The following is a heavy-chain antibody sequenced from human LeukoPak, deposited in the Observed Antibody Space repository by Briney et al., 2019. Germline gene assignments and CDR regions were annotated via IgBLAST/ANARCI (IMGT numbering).Heavy chain of an antibody. D-gene: IGHD4-23*01. CDR2: ISHSGSI. Sequence: SETLSLTCAVYGGSLSGYYWSWIRQPPGKGLEWIGEISHSGSINYNPSLKSRVTKSVDTSKNQFSLNLNSVTAADTAVYYCARIRNYGGIWGQGTMVTVS. J-gene: IGHJ3*02. CDR1: GGSLSGYY. CDR3: ARIRNYGGI. V-gene: IGHV4-34*01.